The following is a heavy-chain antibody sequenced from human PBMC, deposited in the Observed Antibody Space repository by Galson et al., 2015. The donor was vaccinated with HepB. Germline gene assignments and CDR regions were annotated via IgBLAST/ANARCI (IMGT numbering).Heavy chain of an antibody. V-gene: IGHV3-33*01. CDR1: GFTFSSYG. CDR2: IWYDGSNK. D-gene: IGHD3-22*01. J-gene: IGHJ3*02. CDR3: ARDRVYYDGGAAFDI. Sequence: SLRLSCAASGFTFSSYGMHWVRQAPGKGLEWVAVIWYDGSNKYYADSVKGRFTISRDNSKNTLYLQMNSLRAEDTAVYYCARDRVYYDGGAAFDIWGQGTMVTVSS.